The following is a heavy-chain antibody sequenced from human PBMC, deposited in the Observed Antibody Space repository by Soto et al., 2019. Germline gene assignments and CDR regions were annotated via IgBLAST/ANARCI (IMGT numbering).Heavy chain of an antibody. V-gene: IGHV1-3*01. CDR2: IRAGQGIT. CDR1: GYTFTNHA. Sequence: QVQLVQSGAEVKKPGASVKVSCKASGYTFTNHAIHWVRQAPGQKLEWMGWIRAGQGITDYSQRFQDRVTITRDTSATTAYMERSSLTSEDTAVYYCARENPPETGSYYDYGGQGSLVIVAS. D-gene: IGHD1-26*01. CDR3: ARENPPETGSYYDY. J-gene: IGHJ4*02.